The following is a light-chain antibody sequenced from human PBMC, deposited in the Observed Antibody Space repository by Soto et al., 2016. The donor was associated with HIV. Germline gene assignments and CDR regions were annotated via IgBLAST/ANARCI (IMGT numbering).Light chain of an antibody. CDR2: QAS. CDR3: QQYDNLPMYT. J-gene: IGKJ2*01. CDR1: QSFSSW. Sequence: DIQMTQSPSTLSASIGDRVTITCRASQSFSSWLAWYQQKPGKAPKLLMSQASILETGVPSRFSGSGSGTDFTFTISSLQPEDIATYYCQQYDNLPMYTFGQGTKLEIK. V-gene: IGKV1-5*03.